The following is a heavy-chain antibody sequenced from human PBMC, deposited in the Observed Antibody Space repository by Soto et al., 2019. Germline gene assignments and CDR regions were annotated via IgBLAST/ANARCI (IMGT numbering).Heavy chain of an antibody. Sequence: QVQLVESGAEVKRPGSSVKVSCKASGGTFRAYSINWLRQAPGQGLEWMGGIIPMTGSTNYAQKFQGRVTITADESTSTTYLELTSLRSAATPVFYCSHNGWRPDRAPPDGFDVWGQGTMVSVSS. CDR1: GGTFRAYS. V-gene: IGHV1-69*01. CDR3: SHNGWRPDRAPPDGFDV. J-gene: IGHJ3*01. D-gene: IGHD6-19*01. CDR2: IIPMTGST.